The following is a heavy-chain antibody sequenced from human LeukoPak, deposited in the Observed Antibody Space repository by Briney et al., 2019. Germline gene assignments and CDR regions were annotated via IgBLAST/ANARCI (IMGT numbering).Heavy chain of an antibody. CDR2: ISGSGGST. CDR1: GFTFSTYS. D-gene: IGHD6-19*01. J-gene: IGHJ4*02. Sequence: GGSLRLSCEASGFTFSTYSMNWVRQAPGKGLEWVSAISGSGGSTYYADSVKGRFTISRDNSKNTLYLQMNSLRAEDTAVYYCARVIIGQWLGVFDYWGQGTLVTVSS. V-gene: IGHV3-23*01. CDR3: ARVIIGQWLGVFDY.